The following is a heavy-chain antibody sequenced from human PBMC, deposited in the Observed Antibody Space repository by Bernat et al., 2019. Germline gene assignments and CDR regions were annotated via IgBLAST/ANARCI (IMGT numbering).Heavy chain of an antibody. Sequence: VQLVESGGGLVKPGGSLRLSCAASGFTFSSYSMNWVRQAPGKGLEWVSSISSSSSYIYYADSVKGRFTISRDNAKNSLYLQMNSLRAEDTAVYYCARVPLVRSYYFDYWGQGTLVTVSS. CDR1: GFTFSSYS. V-gene: IGHV3-21*01. J-gene: IGHJ4*02. CDR2: ISSSSSYI. CDR3: ARVPLVRSYYFDY. D-gene: IGHD6-6*01.